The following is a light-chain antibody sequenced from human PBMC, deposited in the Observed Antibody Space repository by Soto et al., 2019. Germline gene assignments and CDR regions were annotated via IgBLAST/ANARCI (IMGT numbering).Light chain of an antibody. CDR2: WAS. CDR1: QSVLYSSNNKNY. Sequence: DIVMTQSPDSLAVSLGERATINCKSSQSVLYSSNNKNYLAWYQQKPGQPPKLLIYWASTRESGVPDRFSGNGSGTDFTLTIGVLQAEDVAVYYCQQYYSTPPYTFGQGTKLEIK. J-gene: IGKJ2*01. CDR3: QQYYSTPPYT. V-gene: IGKV4-1*01.